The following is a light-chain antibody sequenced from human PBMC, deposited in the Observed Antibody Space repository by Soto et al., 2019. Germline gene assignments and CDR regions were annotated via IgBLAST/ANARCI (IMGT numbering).Light chain of an antibody. CDR1: QSINSD. J-gene: IGKJ4*01. V-gene: IGKV3-15*01. CDR2: GAS. Sequence: EIVMTQSPATLSVSPGETTRLSCRASQSINSDVAWYQQKVGQTPRLLIHGASTRANGIPARFSGSGFGTEFTLTISSLQSEDFAVYYCQQYNNWPLIFGGGTKVDIK. CDR3: QQYNNWPLI.